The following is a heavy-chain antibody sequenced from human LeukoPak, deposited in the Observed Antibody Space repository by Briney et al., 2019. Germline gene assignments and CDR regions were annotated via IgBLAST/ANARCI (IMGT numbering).Heavy chain of an antibody. CDR2: INHSGST. J-gene: IGHJ4*02. D-gene: IGHD1-26*01. CDR1: GGSFSGYY. CDR3: ARGRKWEPANEYYFDY. V-gene: IGHV4-34*01. Sequence: SETLSLTSAVYGGSFSGYYWSWIRQPPGKGLEWIGEINHSGSTNYNPSLKSRVTISVDTSKNQFSLKLSSVTAADTAVYYCARGRKWEPANEYYFDYWGQGTLVTVSS.